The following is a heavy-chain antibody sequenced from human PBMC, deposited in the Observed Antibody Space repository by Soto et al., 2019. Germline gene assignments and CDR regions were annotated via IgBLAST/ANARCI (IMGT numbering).Heavy chain of an antibody. CDR1: GFTFHSYS. J-gene: IGHJ4*02. Sequence: EVQLVESGGGLVKPGGSLRLSCAASGFTFHSYSMNWVRQAPGKGLQWVSSISSSSSYIYYADSVKGRFTISRDNAKNSLYLQMNSLRAEDTAVYYCATDRSWIDYWGQGTLVIVSS. D-gene: IGHD6-13*01. CDR3: ATDRSWIDY. V-gene: IGHV3-21*01. CDR2: ISSSSSYI.